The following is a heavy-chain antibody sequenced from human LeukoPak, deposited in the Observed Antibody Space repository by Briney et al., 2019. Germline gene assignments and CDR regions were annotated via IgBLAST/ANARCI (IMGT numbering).Heavy chain of an antibody. CDR3: ARDRSDILTGYNDAFDI. V-gene: IGHV3-7*01. CDR2: IKQDGSEK. CDR1: GFTFSSYW. Sequence: GGSLRLSCADSGFTFSSYWMSWVRQAPGKELEWVANIKQDGSEKYYVDSVKGRFTISRDNAKNSLYLQMNSLRAEDTGVYYCARDRSDILTGYNDAFDIWGRGTMVTVSS. D-gene: IGHD3-9*01. J-gene: IGHJ3*02.